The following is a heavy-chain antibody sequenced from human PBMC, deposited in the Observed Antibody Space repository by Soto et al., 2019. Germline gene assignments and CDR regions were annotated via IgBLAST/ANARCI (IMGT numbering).Heavy chain of an antibody. D-gene: IGHD2-21*01. CDR1: GGSISSYY. J-gene: IGHJ4*02. V-gene: IGHV4-59*01. Sequence: SETLSLTCTVSGGSISSYYWSWIRQPPGKGLEWIGYIYYSGSTNYNPSLKSRVTISVDTSKNQFSLKLSSVTAADTAVYYCARGTSVWYFDYWGQGTLVTVSP. CDR3: ARGTSVWYFDY. CDR2: IYYSGST.